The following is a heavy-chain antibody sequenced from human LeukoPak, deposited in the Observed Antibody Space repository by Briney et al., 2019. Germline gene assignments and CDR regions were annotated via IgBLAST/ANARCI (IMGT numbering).Heavy chain of an antibody. Sequence: PGGSLRLSCAASGFTFDDYAMHWVRQAPGKGLEWVSGISWNSGSIGYADSVKGRFTISRDNVKNSLYLQMNSLRAEDTALYYCAKDISYGYGQLSVYYFDYWGQGTLVTVSS. J-gene: IGHJ4*02. CDR3: AKDISYGYGQLSVYYFDY. D-gene: IGHD5-18*01. V-gene: IGHV3-9*01. CDR2: ISWNSGSI. CDR1: GFTFDDYA.